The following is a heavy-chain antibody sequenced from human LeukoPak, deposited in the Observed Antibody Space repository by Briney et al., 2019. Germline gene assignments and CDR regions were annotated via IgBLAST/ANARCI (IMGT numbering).Heavy chain of an antibody. CDR1: GYTLTELS. CDR3: AGVSRTTVTYYGGGWYFDL. V-gene: IGHV1-24*01. D-gene: IGHD4-11*01. J-gene: IGHJ2*01. Sequence: ASVKVSCKVSGYTLTELSMHWVRQAPGKGLEWMGGFDPEDGETIYAQKFQGRVTMTEDTSTDTAYMELSSLRSEDTAVYYCAGVSRTTVTYYGGGWYFDLWGRGTLVTVSS. CDR2: FDPEDGET.